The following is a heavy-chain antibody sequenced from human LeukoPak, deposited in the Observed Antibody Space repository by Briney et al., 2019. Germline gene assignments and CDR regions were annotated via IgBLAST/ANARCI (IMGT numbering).Heavy chain of an antibody. J-gene: IGHJ4*02. CDR1: GFTLSNYA. Sequence: GGSLRLSWAASGFTLSNYAMYWVRQAPGKGLVWVSRFTSDGSSTIYADSVKGRFTVSRDIAKNTLYLQMNSLRAEDTAVYYCARAQMGAPTDCWGQGTLVTVSS. V-gene: IGHV3-74*01. CDR2: FTSDGSST. CDR3: ARAQMGAPTDC. D-gene: IGHD1-26*01.